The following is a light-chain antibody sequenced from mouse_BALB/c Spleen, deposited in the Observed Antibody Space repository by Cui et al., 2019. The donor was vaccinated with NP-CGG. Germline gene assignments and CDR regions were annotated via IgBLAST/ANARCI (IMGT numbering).Light chain of an antibody. V-gene: IGLV1*01. CDR3: ALWYSNHWV. J-gene: IGLJ1*01. CDR1: TGAVTTSNY. CDR2: GTN. Sequence: QAVVPQESALTTSPLETVTLTCRSRTGAVTTSNYANWVQEKPDHLFTGLIGGTNNRVPGVPARFSGSLIGDKAALTITGAQTEDEAIYFCALWYSNHWVFGRGTKLTVL.